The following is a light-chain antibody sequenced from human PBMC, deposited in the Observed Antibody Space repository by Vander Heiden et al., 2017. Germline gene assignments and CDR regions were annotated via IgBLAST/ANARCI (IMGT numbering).Light chain of an antibody. CDR1: QTILYNSNNQNY. V-gene: IGKV4-1*01. J-gene: IGKJ2*01. CDR3: QQYYRTPHT. CDR2: WAS. Sequence: DIVMTTSPGALAASLAEMATIHCKSSQTILYNSNNQNYLAWYQQRPRQPPQLLISWASTRESGVPDRFSGSGSGTDFTLTISSLQAEDVAVYYCQQYYRTPHTFGQGTKLEIK.